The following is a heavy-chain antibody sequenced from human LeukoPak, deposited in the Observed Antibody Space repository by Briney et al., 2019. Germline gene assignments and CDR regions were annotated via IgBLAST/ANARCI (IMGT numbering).Heavy chain of an antibody. CDR1: GFTFNNYE. CDR2: ISSSGSVT. J-gene: IGHJ4*02. CDR3: ARQAYGSGWY. D-gene: IGHD6-19*01. V-gene: IGHV3-48*03. Sequence: GGSLRLSCAVSGFTFNNYEMSWVRQAPGKGLEWVSYISSSGSVTYYSDSVKGRFTISTDNAKNSLSLQMHTLRAEDTGFYYCARQAYGSGWYWGQGILVTVSS.